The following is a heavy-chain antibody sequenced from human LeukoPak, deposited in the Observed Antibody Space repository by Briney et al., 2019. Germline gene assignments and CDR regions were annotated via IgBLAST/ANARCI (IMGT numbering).Heavy chain of an antibody. CDR3: AELGITMIGGV. D-gene: IGHD3-10*02. J-gene: IGHJ6*03. CDR2: ISSGSSYI. V-gene: IGHV3-21*01. Sequence: GGSLRLSCAPPGYTFRGSSMNCAPRAPGRGGEGASSISSGSSYIYYADSVKGRFTISRDNAKNSLYLQMNSLRAEDTAVYYCAELGITMIGGVWGKGTTVTIS. CDR1: GYTFRGSS.